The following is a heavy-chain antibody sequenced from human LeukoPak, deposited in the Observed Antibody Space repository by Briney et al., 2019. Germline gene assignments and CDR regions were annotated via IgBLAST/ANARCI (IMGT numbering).Heavy chain of an antibody. CDR1: GGSISSYY. V-gene: IGHV4-59*08. Sequence: SETLSLTCTASGGSISSYYWSWIRQPPGKGLEWIGYIYYSGSTNYNPSLKSRVTISVDTSKNQFSLKLSSVTAADTAVYYCAALCYGVCPYYYGMDVWGQGTTVTVSS. J-gene: IGHJ6*02. CDR3: AALCYGVCPYYYGMDV. CDR2: IYYSGST. D-gene: IGHD2-8*01.